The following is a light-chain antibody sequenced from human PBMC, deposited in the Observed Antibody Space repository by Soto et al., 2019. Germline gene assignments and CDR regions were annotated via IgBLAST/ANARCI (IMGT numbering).Light chain of an antibody. CDR2: KAS. V-gene: IGKV1-5*03. Sequence: DIQLTQSPSTLSVYVGDRVTITCRASQSVSAWLAWYQLKPGKAPKLLIYKASILQSGVPARFSGSVSRAEFTLTISSLQPDDSGIYFWQQAYTFGRGNKLEI. J-gene: IGKJ2*01. CDR1: QSVSAW. CDR3: QQAYT.